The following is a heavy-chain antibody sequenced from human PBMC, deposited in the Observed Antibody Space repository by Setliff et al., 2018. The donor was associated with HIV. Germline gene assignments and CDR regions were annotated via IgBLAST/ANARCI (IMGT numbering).Heavy chain of an antibody. CDR3: ARGTMVRGVSWGWFDP. CDR2: ISPIFGTA. D-gene: IGHD3-10*01. CDR1: GGTFSSYA. V-gene: IGHV1-69*13. Sequence: SVKVSCKASGGTFSSYAISWVRQAPGQGLEWMGGISPIFGTANYAQKFQGRVTITADESTSTAYMELSSLRSEDTAVYYCARGTMVRGVSWGWFDPWGQGTLVTVSS. J-gene: IGHJ5*02.